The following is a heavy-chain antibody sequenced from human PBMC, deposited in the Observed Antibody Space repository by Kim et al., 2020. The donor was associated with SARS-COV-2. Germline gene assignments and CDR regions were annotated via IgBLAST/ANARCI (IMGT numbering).Heavy chain of an antibody. V-gene: IGHV3-23*01. D-gene: IGHD2-2*01. CDR3: AKDQELVRTSLLDY. CDR1: GFTFSSYP. CDR2: ISANGAST. J-gene: IGHJ4*02. Sequence: GGSLRLSCAASGFTFSSYPMNWVRQAPRKGLEWVATISANGASTYYADSVKGRFTISRDNSKNTVGLQMNSLRAEDTAMYYCAKDQELVRTSLLDYWGQG.